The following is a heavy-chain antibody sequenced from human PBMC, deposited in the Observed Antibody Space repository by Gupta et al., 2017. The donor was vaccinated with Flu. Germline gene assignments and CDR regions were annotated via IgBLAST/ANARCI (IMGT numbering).Heavy chain of an antibody. CDR2: INPDGSST. CDR3: ATVTSGC. J-gene: IGHJ4*02. Sequence: EMQLVESGGGLVQPGGSLRLSCAASGFTFSSSYSQWVRQAPGKGLVWVSRINPDGSSTTYAESVKGRFTISRDNAKNTLYLQMNSLGDDDTAVYYCATVTSGCWGQGTLVTVSS. V-gene: IGHV3-74*03. CDR1: GFTFSSSY. D-gene: IGHD4-17*01.